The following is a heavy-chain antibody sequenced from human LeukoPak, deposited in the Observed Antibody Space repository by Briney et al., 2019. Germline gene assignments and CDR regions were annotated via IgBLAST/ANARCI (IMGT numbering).Heavy chain of an antibody. CDR1: GYTFTSYY. CDR2: INPSGGST. V-gene: IGHV1-46*01. J-gene: IGHJ4*02. Sequence: ASVKVSCKASGYTFTSYYMHWVRQPPGQGLEWMGIINPSGGSTSYAQKFQGKVTKTRDTSTSTVYMELSSLRSEDTAVYYCARGSRSGVDYWGQGTLVTVSS. D-gene: IGHD2-15*01. CDR3: ARGSRSGVDY.